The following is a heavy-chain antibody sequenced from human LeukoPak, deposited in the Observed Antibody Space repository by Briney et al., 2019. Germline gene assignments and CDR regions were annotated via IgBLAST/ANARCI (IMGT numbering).Heavy chain of an antibody. CDR3: AKTYYFDISGYWSAYYFDK. D-gene: IGHD3-22*01. V-gene: IGHV3-23*01. CDR1: GFTLSSYG. J-gene: IGHJ4*02. CDR2: ITGSSGYT. Sequence: QAGGSLRLSCAASGFTLSSYGMSWVSQDPGKGREWVSCITGSSGYTYYAESVRGRFAISRDNPKNTVFLQMNNLRAEDTAVYYCAKTYYFDISGYWSAYYFDKWGQGTHVTVSS.